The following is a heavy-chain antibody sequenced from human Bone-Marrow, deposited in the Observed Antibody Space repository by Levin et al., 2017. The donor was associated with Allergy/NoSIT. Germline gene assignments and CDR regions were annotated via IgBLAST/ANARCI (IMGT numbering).Heavy chain of an antibody. CDR3: ARDPAYDVSGTTDY. V-gene: IGHV3-7*01. J-gene: IGHJ4*02. D-gene: IGHD6-19*01. CDR2: INQHGSEK. Sequence: GGSLRLSCAASGFTFGDFWMSWVRQAPGKGLEWVANINQHGSEKYYVDSVKGRFTLSRDNAKNSLFLQMNSLRAEDTAVYYCARDPAYDVSGTTDYWGQGTLVTVSS. CDR1: GFTFGDFW.